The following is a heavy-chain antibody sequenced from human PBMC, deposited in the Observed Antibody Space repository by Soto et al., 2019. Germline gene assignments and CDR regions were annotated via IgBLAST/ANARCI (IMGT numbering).Heavy chain of an antibody. CDR1: GFSLSTKGVS. D-gene: IGHD3-10*01. CDR2: IYWDDDK. V-gene: IGHV2-5*02. Sequence: QITLKESGPTLVKPTQTLTLTCTFSGFSLSTKGVSVGWIRQPPGKALEWLALIYWDDDKRYSPSLKSRLTITKDTSKNQVVLTLTNMDPVDTATYYCAHHGFVIGDFDYWGQGTLVTVSS. J-gene: IGHJ4*02. CDR3: AHHGFVIGDFDY.